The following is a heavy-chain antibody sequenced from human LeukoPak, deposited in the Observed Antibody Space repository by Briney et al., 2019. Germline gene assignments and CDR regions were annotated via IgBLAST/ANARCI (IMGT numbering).Heavy chain of an antibody. CDR2: IWYDGSNK. D-gene: IGHD3-10*01. CDR1: GFTFSSYG. Sequence: PGGSLRLSCAASGFTFSSYGMHWVRQAPGKGLEWVAFIWYDGSNKYYADSVKGRFTISRDNSKSTLYLHMNSLRAEDTALYYCAKEVSVLRGVIPAFDIWGHGTMVAVSS. J-gene: IGHJ3*02. V-gene: IGHV3-30*02. CDR3: AKEVSVLRGVIPAFDI.